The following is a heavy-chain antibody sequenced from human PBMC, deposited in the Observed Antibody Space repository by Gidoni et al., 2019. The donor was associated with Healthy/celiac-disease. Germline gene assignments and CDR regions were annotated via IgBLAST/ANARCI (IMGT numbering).Heavy chain of an antibody. CDR3: ARVDGSGSYYNVRTDWFDP. CDR1: GGTFSSYA. Sequence: QVQLVQSGAEVKKPGSSVKVSCKASGGTFSSYAISWVRQAPGQGLEWMGGIIPILGIANYAQKFQGRVTITADKSTSTAYMELSSLRSEDTAVYYCARVDGSGSYYNVRTDWFDPWGQGTLVTVSS. J-gene: IGHJ5*02. V-gene: IGHV1-69*10. CDR2: IIPILGIA. D-gene: IGHD3-10*01.